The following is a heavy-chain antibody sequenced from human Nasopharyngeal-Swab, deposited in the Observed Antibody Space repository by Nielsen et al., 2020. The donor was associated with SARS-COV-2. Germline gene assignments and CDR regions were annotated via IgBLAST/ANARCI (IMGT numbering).Heavy chain of an antibody. CDR1: TFSFSSFE. V-gene: IGHV3-48*03. CDR2: ISASGSFK. Sequence: GESLKISCAASTFSFSSFEVNWVRQAPGKGLEWTSYISASGSFKYYADSVKGRFTISRDNARESLYLQMNNLRGEDSAVYCCAGRAISVTGDYYYYMDVWGRGTPVTVSS. J-gene: IGHJ6*03. D-gene: IGHD1-1*01. CDR3: AGRAISVTGDYYYYMDV.